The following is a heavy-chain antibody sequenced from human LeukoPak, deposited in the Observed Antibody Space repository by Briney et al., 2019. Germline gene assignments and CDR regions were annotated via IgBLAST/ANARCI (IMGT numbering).Heavy chain of an antibody. J-gene: IGHJ5*02. D-gene: IGHD2-2*01. CDR2: IYHSGST. Sequence: SETLSLTCTVSGYSISSGYYWGWIRQPPGKRLEWIGSIYHSGSTYYNPSLKSRVTISVDTSKNQFSLKLSSVTAADTAVYYCARSPYCSSTSCYRNRFDPWGQGTLVTVSS. V-gene: IGHV4-38-2*02. CDR1: GYSISSGYY. CDR3: ARSPYCSSTSCYRNRFDP.